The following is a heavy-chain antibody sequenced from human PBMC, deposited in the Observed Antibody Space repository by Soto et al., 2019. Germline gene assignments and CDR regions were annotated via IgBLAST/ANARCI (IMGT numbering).Heavy chain of an antibody. CDR2: INAGNGNT. Sequence: GASVKVSCKASGYTFTIYAMHWVRQAPGQRLEWMGWINAGNGNTKYSQKFQGRVTITRDTSASTAYMELSSLRSEDTAVYYCARETIATEVTIFGVVITNYYYYGMDVWGQGTTVTVSS. CDR1: GYTFTIYA. V-gene: IGHV1-3*01. D-gene: IGHD3-3*01. CDR3: ARETIATEVTIFGVVITNYYYYGMDV. J-gene: IGHJ6*02.